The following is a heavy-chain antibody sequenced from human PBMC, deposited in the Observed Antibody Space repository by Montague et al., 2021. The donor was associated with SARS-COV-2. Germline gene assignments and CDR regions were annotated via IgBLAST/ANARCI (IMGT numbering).Heavy chain of an antibody. V-gene: IGHV4-34*01. CDR2: INHGGST. J-gene: IGHJ6*03. CDR3: ARLRDGVVPSPILGVGPYYSYNYKDV. CDR1: GTSFSGYY. Sequence: SETLSLTCAVHGTSFSGYYWNWIRQPPGKGLEWIGEINHGGSTKYSPSLKSRLTISADTPKNQFSLKLTSVAAADTAVYYCARLRDGVVPSPILGVGPYYSYNYKDVGGRGTTVTVS. D-gene: IGHD3-10*01.